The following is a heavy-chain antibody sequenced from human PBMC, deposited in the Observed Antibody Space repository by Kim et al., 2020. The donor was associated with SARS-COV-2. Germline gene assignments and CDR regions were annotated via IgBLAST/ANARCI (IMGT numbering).Heavy chain of an antibody. CDR2: MYYSGTT. CDR1: GGSISNYY. CDR3: ARGNGWYDY. D-gene: IGHD6-19*01. J-gene: IGHJ4*02. Sequence: SETLSLTCTVSGGSISNYYWSWIRQPPGKGLEWIGYMYYSGTTSYNPSLKSRVTISVETSKNQFSLKLSSVTAADTAVYYCARGNGWYDYWGQGTLVTVSS. V-gene: IGHV4-59*13.